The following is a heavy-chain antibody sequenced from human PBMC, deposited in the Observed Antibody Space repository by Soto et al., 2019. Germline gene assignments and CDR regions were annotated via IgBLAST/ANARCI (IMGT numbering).Heavy chain of an antibody. D-gene: IGHD3-10*01. CDR1: GFTFSSYA. J-gene: IGHJ4*02. Sequence: GGSLRLSCAASGFTFSSYAMSWVRQAPGKGLEWVSAISGSGGSTYYADSVKGRFTISRDNSKNTLYLQMNSLRAEDTAVYYCATPPLWFGELLRDYWGQGTLVTVSS. CDR2: ISGSGGST. V-gene: IGHV3-23*01. CDR3: ATPPLWFGELLRDY.